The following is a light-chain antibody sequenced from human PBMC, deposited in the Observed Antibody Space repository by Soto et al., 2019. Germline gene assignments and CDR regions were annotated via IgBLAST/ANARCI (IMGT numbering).Light chain of an antibody. CDR1: QSVSKY. CDR3: QQYNNWPQT. Sequence: EIVMTQSPATLSVSPGERATLSCRASQSVSKYLAWYQQKPGQAPRLLIYGASARATGIPARFSGSGSGTEFTLTISSLQSEDFAVYYCQQYNNWPQTFGQGTKVDI. J-gene: IGKJ1*01. V-gene: IGKV3-15*01. CDR2: GAS.